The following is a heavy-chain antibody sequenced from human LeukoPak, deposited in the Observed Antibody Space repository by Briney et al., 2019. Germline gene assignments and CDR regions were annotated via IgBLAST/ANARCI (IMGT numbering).Heavy chain of an antibody. J-gene: IGHJ4*02. CDR3: IRQQYYCDNCGYSYPDC. CDR1: GFTFSTYG. CDR2: ISHSSGTI. V-gene: IGHV3-48*01. D-gene: IGHD3-22*01. Sequence: GGSLRLSCVASGFTFSTYGMNWVRQAPGEGLEWDSYISHSSGTIYYVDSVKGRFTISRDNAKNSLYLHMNSLKTEDTAVYYCIRQQYYCDNCGYSYPDCWGQGTLVTVSS.